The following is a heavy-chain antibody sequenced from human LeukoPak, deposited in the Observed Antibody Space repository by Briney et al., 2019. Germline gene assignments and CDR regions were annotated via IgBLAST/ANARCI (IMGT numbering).Heavy chain of an antibody. J-gene: IGHJ4*02. CDR1: GFTLSSYS. Sequence: PGGSLRLSCAASGFTLSSYSMNWVRQAPGKGLEWVSSISSSSSYIYYADSVKGRFTISRDNAKNSLYLQMNSLRAEDTAVYYCARALPYYDFWSGSTCFDYWGQGTLVTVSS. V-gene: IGHV3-21*01. D-gene: IGHD3-3*01. CDR3: ARALPYYDFWSGSTCFDY. CDR2: ISSSSSYI.